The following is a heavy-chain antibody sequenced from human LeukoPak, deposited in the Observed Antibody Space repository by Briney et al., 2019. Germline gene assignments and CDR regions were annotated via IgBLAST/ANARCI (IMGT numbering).Heavy chain of an antibody. V-gene: IGHV1-8*01. Sequence: ASVKVSCKTSGYTFSSCEINWVRHAAGRGLEWVGWMNPKTGKTAYARNLQGRVTITRDTSISTAYMDLSALRSEDTAVYYCARIRPVTTGLKGYYFDYWGQGTLVTVSS. CDR2: MNPKTGKT. D-gene: IGHD1-1*01. CDR3: ARIRPVTTGLKGYYFDY. CDR1: GYTFSSCE. J-gene: IGHJ4*02.